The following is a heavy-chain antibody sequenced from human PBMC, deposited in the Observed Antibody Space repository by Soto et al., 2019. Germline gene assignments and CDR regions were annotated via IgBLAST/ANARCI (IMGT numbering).Heavy chain of an antibody. CDR2: IVVGSGNT. CDR3: AANPSHTYYYDSSGYPMAFDI. V-gene: IGHV1-58*01. J-gene: IGHJ3*02. Sequence: SVKVSCKASGFTFTSSAVQWVRQARGQRLEWIGWIVVGSGNTNYAQKFQERVTITRDMSTSTAYMELSSLRSEDTAEYYCAANPSHTYYYDSSGYPMAFDIWGQGTMVTVSS. D-gene: IGHD3-22*01. CDR1: GFTFTSSA.